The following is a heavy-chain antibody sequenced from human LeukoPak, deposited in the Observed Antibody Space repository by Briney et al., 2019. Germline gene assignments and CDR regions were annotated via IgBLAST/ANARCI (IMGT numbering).Heavy chain of an antibody. CDR1: GFTVSSNY. CDR2: IYSGGST. Sequence: GGSLRLSCAASGFTVSSNYMSWVRQAPGKGLEWVSVIYSGGSTYYADSVKGRFTFSRHNAEHSTYLQLNSLRGEDTAIYYCARVGFVYYMDVWGKGTTVTISS. D-gene: IGHD3-10*01. V-gene: IGHV3-66*01. CDR3: ARVGFVYYMDV. J-gene: IGHJ6*03.